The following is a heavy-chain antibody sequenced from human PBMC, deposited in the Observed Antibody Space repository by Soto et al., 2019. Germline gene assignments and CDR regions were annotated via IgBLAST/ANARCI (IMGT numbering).Heavy chain of an antibody. CDR3: ARSSGVPTPDFDY. D-gene: IGHD3-10*01. Sequence: GGSLRLSCAGSGFAFSIYAMHWARQAPGKGLEWVAVMSHDGSNRYYADAVKGRFTISRDNSKNTVYLEMNSPRAEDTAVYFCARSSGVPTPDFDYWGQGTLVTVSS. J-gene: IGHJ4*02. CDR1: GFAFSIYA. V-gene: IGHV3-30-3*01. CDR2: MSHDGSNR.